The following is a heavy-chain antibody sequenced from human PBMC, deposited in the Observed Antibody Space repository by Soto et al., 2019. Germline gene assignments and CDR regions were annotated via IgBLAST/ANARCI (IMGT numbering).Heavy chain of an antibody. CDR2: MNPKTGNS. CDR3: ARRAETNGWNGFGADKYYFDF. CDR1: GYTFTSYD. V-gene: IGHV1-8*01. D-gene: IGHD1-1*01. J-gene: IGHJ4*02. Sequence: QVKLVQSGAEVRKPGASVKVSCEASGYTFTSYDIYWVRQATGQGLEWMGWMNPKTGNSGYAQKFQGRVTMTSDTSISTAHLELSSLGSDDTAVYYCARRAETNGWNGFGADKYYFDFWGQGTLVTVSS.